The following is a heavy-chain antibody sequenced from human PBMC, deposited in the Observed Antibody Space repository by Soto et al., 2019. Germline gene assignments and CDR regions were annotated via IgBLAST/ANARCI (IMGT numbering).Heavy chain of an antibody. V-gene: IGHV3-9*01. Sequence: GRSLRLSCAASGFTFDDYAMHWVRQAPGKGLEWVSGISWNSGSIGYADSVKGRFTISRDNAKNSLYLQMNSLRAEDTALYYCAKDIMVRGVIIGNWFDPWGQGTLVTVSS. D-gene: IGHD3-10*01. CDR2: ISWNSGSI. CDR1: GFTFDDYA. CDR3: AKDIMVRGVIIGNWFDP. J-gene: IGHJ5*02.